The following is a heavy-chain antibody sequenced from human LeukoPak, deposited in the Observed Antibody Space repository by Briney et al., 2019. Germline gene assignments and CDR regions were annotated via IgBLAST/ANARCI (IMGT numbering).Heavy chain of an antibody. J-gene: IGHJ4*02. CDR2: IIPIFGTA. CDR1: GGTFSSYA. D-gene: IGHD3-22*01. CDR3: ASADSSGYGFDY. Sequence: SVKVSCKASGGTFSSYAISWVRQAPGQGLEWMGGIIPIFGTANYAQKFQGRVTITADESTSTAYMELSSLRSEDTAVYYCASADSSGYGFDYWGQGTLVTVSS. V-gene: IGHV1-69*13.